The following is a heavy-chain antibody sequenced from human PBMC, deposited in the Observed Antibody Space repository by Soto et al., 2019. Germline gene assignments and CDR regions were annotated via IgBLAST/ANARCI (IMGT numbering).Heavy chain of an antibody. Sequence: SETLSLTCTVSGGSMNYYYWRWIQQPPGQGLEWIGYIYHSGTADYNPSLKSRVTLSVDTSKSQFSLKMSSVTAADTAVYYCARDRAIISVPTMEHVFEIWGQGSILTASS. CDR1: GGSMNYYY. V-gene: IGHV4-59*01. J-gene: IGHJ3*02. CDR2: IYHSGTA. CDR3: ARDRAIISVPTMEHVFEI. D-gene: IGHD5-12*01.